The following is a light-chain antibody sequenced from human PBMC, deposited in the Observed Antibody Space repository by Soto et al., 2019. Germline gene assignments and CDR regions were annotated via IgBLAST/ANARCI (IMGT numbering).Light chain of an antibody. V-gene: IGKV3-15*01. J-gene: IGKJ1*01. CDR3: QQYNSWPWT. CDR2: GTS. Sequence: EIVMTQSPATLSVSPGERATLSCRASQSVSYNLAWYQQKPGQAPRLLIYGTSTRATGIPARLSGSGSGTEFTLTISSLQSEDFAVYYCQQYNSWPWTFGQGTKVDIK. CDR1: QSVSYN.